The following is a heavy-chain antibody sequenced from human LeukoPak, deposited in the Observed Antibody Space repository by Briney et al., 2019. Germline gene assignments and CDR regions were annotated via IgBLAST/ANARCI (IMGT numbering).Heavy chain of an antibody. CDR1: GGSISSSSSY. V-gene: IGHV4-39*07. D-gene: IGHD1-7*01. Sequence: PSETLSLTCTVSGGSISSSSSYWGWFRQPPGKGLEWIGSIYYTGSTYYNPSLESRVTISVDTSRDQFSLKLSSVTAADTAVYYCARDQIGITVWGQGTLVTVSS. J-gene: IGHJ4*02. CDR2: IYYTGST. CDR3: ARDQIGITV.